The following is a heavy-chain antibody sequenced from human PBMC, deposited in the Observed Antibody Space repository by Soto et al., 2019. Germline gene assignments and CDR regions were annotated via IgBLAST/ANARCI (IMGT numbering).Heavy chain of an antibody. Sequence: SETLSLTCTVSGGSISSSSYYWGWIRQPPGKGLEWIGSIYYSGSTYYNPSLKSRVTISVDTSKNQFSLKLSSVTAADTAVYYCARHAGIGGLGYCSGGSCVGFWFDPWGQGTLVTVSS. CDR2: IYYSGST. V-gene: IGHV4-39*01. CDR1: GGSISSSSYY. J-gene: IGHJ5*02. CDR3: ARHAGIGGLGYCSGGSCVGFWFDP. D-gene: IGHD2-15*01.